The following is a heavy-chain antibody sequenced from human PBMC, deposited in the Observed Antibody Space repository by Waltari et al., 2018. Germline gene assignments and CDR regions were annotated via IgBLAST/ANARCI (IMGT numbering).Heavy chain of an antibody. J-gene: IGHJ3*01. CDR3: ARGRAVGAPVFRL. CDR2: IYTSGST. Sequence: QVQLQESGPGLVKPSQTLSLTCTVSGGSISSGRYYWSWIRQPAGKGLEWIGYIYTSGSTNYNPSLKSRVTISVDTSKNQFSLKLSSVTAADTAVYYCARGRAVGAPVFRLWGQGTMVTVSS. D-gene: IGHD1-26*01. CDR1: GGSISSGRYY. V-gene: IGHV4-61*09.